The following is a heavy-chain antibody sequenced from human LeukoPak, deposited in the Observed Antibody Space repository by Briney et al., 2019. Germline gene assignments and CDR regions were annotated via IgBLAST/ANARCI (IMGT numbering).Heavy chain of an antibody. CDR3: ARASYYGLVLDI. Sequence: KPSETLSLTCAVYGGSFSGYYWSWIRQPPGKGLEWIGEINHSGSTNYNPSLKSRVTISLDTSQNQISLNLRSVTAADTSVYYCARASYYGLVLDIWGQGTLVTVSS. CDR2: INHSGST. V-gene: IGHV4-34*01. D-gene: IGHD3-10*01. CDR1: GGSFSGYY. J-gene: IGHJ3*02.